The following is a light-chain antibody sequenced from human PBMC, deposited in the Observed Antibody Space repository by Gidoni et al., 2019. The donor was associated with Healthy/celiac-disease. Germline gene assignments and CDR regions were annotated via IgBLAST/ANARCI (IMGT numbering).Light chain of an antibody. J-gene: IGKJ4*01. CDR3: RQSYSTPLT. Sequence: DIQMTQSPSSLSASVGDRVTITCRASQSISSYLNWYQQKPRKAPKLLIYAASSLQSGVPSRFSGSGSGTDFTLTISSLQPEDFATYYCRQSYSTPLTFGGGTKVEIK. V-gene: IGKV1-39*01. CDR2: AAS. CDR1: QSISSY.